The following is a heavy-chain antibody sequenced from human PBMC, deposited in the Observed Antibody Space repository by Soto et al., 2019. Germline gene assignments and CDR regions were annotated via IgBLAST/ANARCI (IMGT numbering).Heavy chain of an antibody. CDR2: ISAYNGNT. D-gene: IGHD3-22*01. V-gene: IGHV1-18*04. CDR3: ARGQYYYDSSGYSPSDYYYYGMDV. CDR1: GYTFTSYG. J-gene: IGHJ6*02. Sequence: ASLKFSCKASGYTFTSYGISWVRQAPGQGLEWMGWISAYNGNTNYAQKLQGRVTMTTDTSTSTAYMELRSLRSDDTAVYYCARGQYYYDSSGYSPSDYYYYGMDVWGQGTTVTVS.